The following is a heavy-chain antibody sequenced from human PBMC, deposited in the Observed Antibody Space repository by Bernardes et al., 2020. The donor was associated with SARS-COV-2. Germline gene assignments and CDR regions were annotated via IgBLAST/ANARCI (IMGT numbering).Heavy chain of an antibody. J-gene: IGHJ6*02. CDR1: GFTFSNAW. CDR3: WFGELSLYYYYGMDV. CDR2: IKSKTDGGTT. D-gene: IGHD3-10*01. V-gene: IGHV3-15*07. Sequence: GGSLRLSCAASGFTFSNAWMNWVRQAPGKGLEWVGRIKSKTDGGTTDYAAPVKGRFTISRDDSKNTLYLQMNSLKTEDTAVYYCWFGELSLYYYYGMDVWGQGTTVTVSS.